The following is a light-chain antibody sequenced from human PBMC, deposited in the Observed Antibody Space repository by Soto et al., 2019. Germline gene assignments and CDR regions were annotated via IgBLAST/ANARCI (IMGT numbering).Light chain of an antibody. V-gene: IGKV3-15*01. J-gene: IGKJ1*01. CDR3: QQYHNWPLA. Sequence: DIVMTQSPATLSVPPGEGATLSCRASQSVSSNLAWYQQKPGQAPRLLIYDSSTRATGIPARFSGRGSGTEFTLTISSLQSEDFAVYYCQQYHNWPLAFGQGTKVEIK. CDR2: DSS. CDR1: QSVSSN.